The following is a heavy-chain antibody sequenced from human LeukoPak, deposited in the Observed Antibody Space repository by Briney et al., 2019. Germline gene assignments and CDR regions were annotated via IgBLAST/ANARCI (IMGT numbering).Heavy chain of an antibody. CDR1: GYTFSTYA. D-gene: IGHD3-9*01. J-gene: IGHJ4*02. CDR3: AKDSHAPYFDWLLSFDY. Sequence: GGSLRLSCAHSGYTFSTYALCWVRQALGKGRGWVSHLIGSGGSTYYADSVKGRGTLSRDNSKSTLYLQMNSLRPEDTAVYYCAKDSHAPYFDWLLSFDYWGQGTLVTVSS. V-gene: IGHV3-23*01. CDR2: LIGSGGST.